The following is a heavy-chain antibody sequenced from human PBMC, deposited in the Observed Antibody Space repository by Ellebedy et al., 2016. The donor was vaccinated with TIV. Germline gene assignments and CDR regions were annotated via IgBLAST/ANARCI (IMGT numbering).Heavy chain of an antibody. J-gene: IGHJ4*02. CDR1: GFTFRSYG. CDR3: ARDTGDGYFYQLDY. V-gene: IGHV3-30*03. CDR2: ISYDATDK. D-gene: IGHD2-21*01. Sequence: GGSLRLXXAASGFTFRSYGMYWVRQAPGKGLEWVAFISYDATDKYHLDSVEGRFAVSRDNSKNTLYLQMNSLRTENTAVYYCARDTGDGYFYQLDYWGQGTLVTVSS.